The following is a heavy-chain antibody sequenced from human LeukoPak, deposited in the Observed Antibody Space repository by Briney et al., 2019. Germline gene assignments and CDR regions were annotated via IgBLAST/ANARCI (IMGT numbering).Heavy chain of an antibody. J-gene: IGHJ4*02. CDR1: GYTFTDYD. Sequence: GASVKVSCKASGYTFTDYDITWVRQAPGQGLEWMGWISAYNGHTNYAQKLQGRITVTTDTSTSTSYMELRSLRSDDTAVYYCARRGLGTTQRYFEYWGPGTLVIVSS. D-gene: IGHD1-7*01. V-gene: IGHV1-18*01. CDR3: ARRGLGTTQRYFEY. CDR2: ISAYNGHT.